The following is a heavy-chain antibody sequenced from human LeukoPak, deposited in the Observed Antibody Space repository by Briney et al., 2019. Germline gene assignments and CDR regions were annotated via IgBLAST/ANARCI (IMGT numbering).Heavy chain of an antibody. CDR3: ARVPNGYYVDY. D-gene: IGHD3-3*01. V-gene: IGHV4-38-2*01. CDR2: IYHSGST. J-gene: IGHJ4*02. Sequence: PSKTLSLTCAVSGYSINSGYYWGWSRQPPGNGLEWTGSIYHSGSTYYNPSLKSRVTISVDTSKNQFSLKLSSVTAADTAVYYCARVPNGYYVDYWGQGTLVTVSS. CDR1: GYSINSGYY.